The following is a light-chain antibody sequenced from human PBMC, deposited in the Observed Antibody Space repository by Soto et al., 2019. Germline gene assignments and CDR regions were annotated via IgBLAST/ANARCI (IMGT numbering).Light chain of an antibody. CDR2: LERSGSY. Sequence: QSVLTQSSSASASLGSSVKLTCTLSSGHSNYIIACHQQQPGRAPRYLLKLERSGSYNKGSGVPDRFSGSSSGADRYLTVSNLQFEDEAEYYCETWDINPWVXGGGTNRTFL. J-gene: IGLJ3*02. CDR1: SGHSNYI. CDR3: ETWDINPWV. V-gene: IGLV4-60*02.